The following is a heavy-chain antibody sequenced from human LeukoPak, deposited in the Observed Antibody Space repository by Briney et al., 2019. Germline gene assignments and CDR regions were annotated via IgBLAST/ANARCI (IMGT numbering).Heavy chain of an antibody. J-gene: IGHJ3*01. D-gene: IGHD3-16*01. CDR2: ITPTFGTT. CDR1: GGAFIDFA. V-gene: IGHV1-69*15. CDR3: ARASQTFGTKYNVFDV. Sequence: SVKVSCKTSGGAFIDFAIYWMRQAPGHGLEWMGRITPTFGTTNYAQKFEDRVTISLDGPTNTAYMEMSSLRSEDTAVYYCARASQTFGTKYNVFDVWGQGTMIIVSS.